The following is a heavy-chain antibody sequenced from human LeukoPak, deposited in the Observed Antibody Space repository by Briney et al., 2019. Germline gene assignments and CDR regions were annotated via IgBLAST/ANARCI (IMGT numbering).Heavy chain of an antibody. V-gene: IGHV4-34*01. CDR3: ASPRPLYGSSWFDY. J-gene: IGHJ4*02. CDR2: INHSGST. Sequence: SETLSLTCAVYGGSFSGYYWSWIRQPPGKGLEWIGEINHSGSTNYNPSLKSRVTISVDTSKNQFSLKLSSVTAADTAVYYCASPRPLYGSSWFDYWGQGTLVTVSS. D-gene: IGHD6-13*01. CDR1: GGSFSGYY.